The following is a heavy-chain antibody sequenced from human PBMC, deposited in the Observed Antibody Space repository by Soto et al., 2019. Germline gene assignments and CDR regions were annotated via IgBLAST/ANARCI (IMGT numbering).Heavy chain of an antibody. Sequence: GASVKVSCKASGYTFTSYGISWVLQAPGQGLEWMGWISAYNGNTNYAQKLQGRVTMTTDTSTSTAYMELRSLRSDDTAVYYCARDRGGNDASSWFDPWGQGTLVTVSS. D-gene: IGHD1-1*01. CDR2: ISAYNGNT. J-gene: IGHJ5*02. V-gene: IGHV1-18*01. CDR3: ARDRGGNDASSWFDP. CDR1: GYTFTSYG.